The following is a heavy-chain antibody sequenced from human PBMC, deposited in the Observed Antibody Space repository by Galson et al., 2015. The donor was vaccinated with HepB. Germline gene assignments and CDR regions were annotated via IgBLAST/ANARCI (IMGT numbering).Heavy chain of an antibody. D-gene: IGHD2-15*01. V-gene: IGHV5-51*01. Sequence: QSGAEVKKPGESPKISCKGFGYSFSTYWIGWVRQTPGKGLEWMGVIYPGDSDTRYSPSFQGQVTISVDKSVTTAYLQWSSLKAADTAMYYCARRQYCSSGSCYAGWFDSWGQGTLVTVS. CDR1: GYSFSTYW. CDR3: ARRQYCSSGSCYAGWFDS. J-gene: IGHJ5*01. CDR2: IYPGDSDT.